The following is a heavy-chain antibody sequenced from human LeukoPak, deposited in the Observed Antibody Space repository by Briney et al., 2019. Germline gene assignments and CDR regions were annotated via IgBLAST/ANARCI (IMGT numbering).Heavy chain of an antibody. Sequence: GGSLRLSCAASGFTISSYAMSWVRQAPGEGLEWVSGISGSGSGTYYADSVKGRFTISRANSTNTLSLQMDSLRAEDTAVYYCARDYSGYGFPSYFDYWGQGTLVTVSS. CDR3: ARDYSGYGFPSYFDY. CDR1: GFTISSYA. J-gene: IGHJ4*02. D-gene: IGHD5-12*01. CDR2: ISGSGSGT. V-gene: IGHV3-23*01.